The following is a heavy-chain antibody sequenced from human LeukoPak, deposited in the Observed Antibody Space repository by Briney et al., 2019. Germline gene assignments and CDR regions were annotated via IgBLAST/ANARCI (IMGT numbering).Heavy chain of an antibody. J-gene: IGHJ4*02. CDR2: IWNDGGDK. V-gene: IGHV3-33*06. CDR3: AKDPHY. CDR1: GFTFSGYG. Sequence: GGSLRLSCAASGFTFSGYGMHWVRQAPGKGLEWVAVIWNDGGDKNYADTVKGRITISRDNSKNTLYLQMNSLRAEDTAVYYCAKDPHYWGQGTLVTVSS.